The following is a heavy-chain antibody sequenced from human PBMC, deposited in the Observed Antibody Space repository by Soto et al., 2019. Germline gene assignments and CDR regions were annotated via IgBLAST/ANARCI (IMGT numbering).Heavy chain of an antibody. CDR3: AKVPMGRTGGAFDI. CDR2: ISYDGSNK. D-gene: IGHD2-8*02. CDR1: GFTFSSYG. Sequence: GGSLRISCAASGFTFSSYGMHWSRQAPGKGLEWVAVISYDGSNKYYADSVKGRFTISRDNSKNTLYLQMNSLRAEDTAVYYCAKVPMGRTGGAFDIWGQGTMVTVSS. V-gene: IGHV3-30*18. J-gene: IGHJ3*02.